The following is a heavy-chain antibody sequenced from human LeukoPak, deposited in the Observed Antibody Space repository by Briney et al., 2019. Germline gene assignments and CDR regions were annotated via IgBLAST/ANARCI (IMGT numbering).Heavy chain of an antibody. CDR2: IYYSGNT. D-gene: IGHD2-2*01. CDR3: ARVPSSTESFDY. V-gene: IGHV4-31*03. CDR1: GGSISSDGYY. Sequence: SETLSLTCTVSGGSISSDGYYWSWIRQLPGTGLEWIGFIYYSGNTYYNPSLKSRVTISVDTSKNQFSLKLSSVTAADTVIYYCARVPSSTESFDYWGQGTLVTVSS. J-gene: IGHJ4*02.